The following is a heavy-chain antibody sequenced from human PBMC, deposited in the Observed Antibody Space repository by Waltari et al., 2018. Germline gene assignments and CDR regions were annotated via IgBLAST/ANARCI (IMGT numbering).Heavy chain of an antibody. CDR1: GGTFGSYS. J-gene: IGHJ3*01. Sequence: QVHLVQSGAEVKKPGSSMKVSCKASGGTFGSYSIDWVRQAAGQGLEWLVGIIPILGTPQYANKFQGRVTLTADASTTTAYLELSGLRSDDTAIYYCARRNLGFAFGVWGQGTLVTVSS. CDR2: IIPILGTP. D-gene: IGHD1-26*01. CDR3: ARRNLGFAFGV. V-gene: IGHV1-69*11.